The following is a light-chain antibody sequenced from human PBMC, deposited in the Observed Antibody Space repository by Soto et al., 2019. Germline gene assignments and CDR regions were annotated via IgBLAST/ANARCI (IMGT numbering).Light chain of an antibody. V-gene: IGKV3-15*01. Sequence: EIVMTQSPATLSVSPGERTTLSCRASQSVSSNLAWYQQRPGLAPRLLIYDASTLESGVPSRFSGSGSETEFTLTISSLKPDDFATYHCQQYEGNPTFGQGTTGEVK. J-gene: IGKJ1*01. CDR2: DAS. CDR3: QQYEGNPT. CDR1: QSVSSN.